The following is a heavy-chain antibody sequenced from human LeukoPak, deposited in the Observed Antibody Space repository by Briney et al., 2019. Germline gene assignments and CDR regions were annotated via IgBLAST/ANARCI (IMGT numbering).Heavy chain of an antibody. Sequence: SSVTVSRKSSGYSFTSYAMNWVRQAPAQGLEWVGWININTGNPTYAHGFTGRFVFSLDNSVSTAYLQISSLKAEDTAVYYCARDPQSSYDVLTWFDPWGQGTLVTVSS. V-gene: IGHV7-4-1*02. CDR3: ARDPQSSYDVLTWFDP. J-gene: IGHJ5*02. D-gene: IGHD3-9*01. CDR1: GYSFTSYA. CDR2: ININTGNP.